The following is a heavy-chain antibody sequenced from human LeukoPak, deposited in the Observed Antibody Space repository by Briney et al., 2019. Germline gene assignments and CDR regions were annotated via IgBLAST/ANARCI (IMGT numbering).Heavy chain of an antibody. CDR1: GYSFSNYW. V-gene: IGHV5-51*01. CDR2: IYPGNSDT. J-gene: IGHJ4*02. CDR3: ARHLYSYGPIDY. D-gene: IGHD5-18*01. Sequence: GESLKISCEGSGYSFSNYWIGWVRQMPGKGLEWMGIIYPGNSDTRYGPSSQGQVTISADKSISTAYLRWSSLKASDTAIYYCARHLYSYGPIDYWGRGTLVTVSS.